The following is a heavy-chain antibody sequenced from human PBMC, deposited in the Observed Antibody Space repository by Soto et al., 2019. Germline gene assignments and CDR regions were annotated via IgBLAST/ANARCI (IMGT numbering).Heavy chain of an antibody. CDR3: ARENSRISPRLFQH. D-gene: IGHD6-6*01. CDR1: GFIFSDYA. V-gene: IGHV3-30-3*01. CDR2: ISPAGTNQ. Sequence: PXGSLKLSCVASGFIFSDYAMHWARQAPGKGLEWVALISPAGTNQYYADSAKGRFTISRDNSKNTLYLQMNSLRPEDTGLYYCARENSRISPRLFQHWGHGTLVTVSS. J-gene: IGHJ1*01.